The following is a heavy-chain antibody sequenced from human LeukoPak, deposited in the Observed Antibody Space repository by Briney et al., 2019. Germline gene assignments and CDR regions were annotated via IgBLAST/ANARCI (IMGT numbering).Heavy chain of an antibody. CDR2: IKQDGSEK. D-gene: IGHD3-10*01. CDR1: GFTLSSYW. V-gene: IGHV3-7*04. CDR3: VRGGLWFGDAPFDY. J-gene: IGHJ4*02. Sequence: PGGSLRLSCAASGFTLSSYWMHWVRQAPGKGLEGVANIKQDGSEKYYVDSVKGRFTVSRDNAKNSLYLQMNSLRAEDTAVYYCVRGGLWFGDAPFDYWGQGTLLTVSS.